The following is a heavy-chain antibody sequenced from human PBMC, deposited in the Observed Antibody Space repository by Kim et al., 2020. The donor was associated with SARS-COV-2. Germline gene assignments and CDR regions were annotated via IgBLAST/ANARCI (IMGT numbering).Heavy chain of an antibody. CDR1: GFSFSNYW. J-gene: IGHJ4*02. CDR2: INSDASST. V-gene: IGHV3-74*01. D-gene: IGHD5-18*01. CDR3: ARDTGYTPDY. Sequence: GGSLRLSCAASGFSFSNYWMHWVRQAPEKVLVWVSRINSDASSTSHADSVKGRFTISRDNAKNTLYLQMNSLRAEDTAVYYCARDTGYTPDYWGQGTLVTVSS.